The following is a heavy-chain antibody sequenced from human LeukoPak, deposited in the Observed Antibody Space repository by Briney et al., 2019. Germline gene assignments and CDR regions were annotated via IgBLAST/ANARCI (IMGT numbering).Heavy chain of an antibody. J-gene: IGHJ3*02. Sequence: PGGSLRLSCAASGFTFSSYSMNWVRQAPGKGLEWVSSISSSSSYIYYADSVKGRFTISGDNAKNSLYLQMNSLRAEDTAVYYCAREIFGGKGLGKWGAFDIWGQGTMVTVSS. D-gene: IGHD4-23*01. CDR2: ISSSSSYI. CDR1: GFTFSSYS. V-gene: IGHV3-21*01. CDR3: AREIFGGKGLGKWGAFDI.